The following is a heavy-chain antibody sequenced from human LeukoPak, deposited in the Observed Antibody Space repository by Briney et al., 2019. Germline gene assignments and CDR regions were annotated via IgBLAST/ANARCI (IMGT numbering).Heavy chain of an antibody. J-gene: IGHJ6*02. CDR1: GGSFSGYY. CDR2: INHSGST. D-gene: IGHD3-16*01. V-gene: IGHV4-34*01. CDR3: ARGRATALWGYYYYGMDV. Sequence: SETLSLTCAVYGGSFSGYYWSWIRQPPGKGLEWIGEINHSGSTNYNPSLKSRVTISVDTSKNQFSLKLSPVTAADTAVYYCARGRATALWGYYYYGMDVWGQGTTVTVSS.